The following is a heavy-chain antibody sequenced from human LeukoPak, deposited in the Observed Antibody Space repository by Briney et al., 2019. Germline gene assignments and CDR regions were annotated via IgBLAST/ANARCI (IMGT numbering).Heavy chain of an antibody. CDR1: GYTFTSYD. CDR2: ISAYNGNT. Sequence: GASVKVSCKASGYTFTSYDINWVRQATGQGLEWMGWISAYNGNTNYAQKLQGRVTMTTDTSTSTAYMELRSLRSDDTAVYYCARDRYYYDSSGYSDYWGQGTLVTVSS. V-gene: IGHV1-18*01. D-gene: IGHD3-22*01. J-gene: IGHJ4*02. CDR3: ARDRYYYDSSGYSDY.